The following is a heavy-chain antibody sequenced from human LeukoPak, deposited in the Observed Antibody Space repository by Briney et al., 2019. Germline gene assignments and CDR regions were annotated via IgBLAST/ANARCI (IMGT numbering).Heavy chain of an antibody. CDR3: ATILPVNYYMDV. CDR2: IYYNGHT. Sequence: TSETLSLTCTVSAGSISSSYWSWIRQPLGKGLESIGYIYYNGHTNYNPSLKSRVTISVDTSKNQFTLKLSSVTAADTAVYYCATILPVNYYMDVWGKGTTVTVSS. CDR1: AGSISSSY. V-gene: IGHV4-59*01. D-gene: IGHD2-21*01. J-gene: IGHJ6*03.